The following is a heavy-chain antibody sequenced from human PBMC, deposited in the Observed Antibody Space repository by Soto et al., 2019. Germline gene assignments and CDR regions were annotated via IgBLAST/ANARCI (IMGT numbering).Heavy chain of an antibody. CDR2: ISHDGSNK. V-gene: IGHV3-30*18. Sequence: GSLRLSCAASGFTFSSYGMHWVRQAPGKGLEWVAFISHDGSNKYYADSMKGRITMSRDNSKSTLYLQMSSLRAEDRAVYYCTKRRNVLRFLEWSSGMEVWGQGTTVTGS. D-gene: IGHD3-3*01. J-gene: IGHJ6*02. CDR1: GFTFSSYG. CDR3: TKRRNVLRFLEWSSGMEV.